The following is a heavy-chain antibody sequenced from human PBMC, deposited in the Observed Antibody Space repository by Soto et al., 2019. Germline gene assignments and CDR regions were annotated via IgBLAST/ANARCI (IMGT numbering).Heavy chain of an antibody. D-gene: IGHD5-12*01. V-gene: IGHV1-69*01. CDR3: ARAPPTPATILAQFDP. CDR1: GGTFSSYA. CDR2: IIPMFGTA. Sequence: QVQLVQSGAEVKKPGSSVKVSCKASGGTFSSYAISWVRQAPGQGPEWMGGIIPMFGTANYAQKFQGRVTITADEATSTAYMELSSLSSDDTAVYYCARAPPTPATILAQFDPWGQGTLVTVSS. J-gene: IGHJ5*02.